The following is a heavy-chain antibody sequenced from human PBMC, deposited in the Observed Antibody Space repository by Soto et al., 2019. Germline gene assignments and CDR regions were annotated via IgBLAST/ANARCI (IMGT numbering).Heavy chain of an antibody. CDR3: ARDHGYCESTTCFQPFAI. CDR2: IIPFLGII. V-gene: IGHV1-69*08. D-gene: IGHD2-2*03. Sequence: QVQLVQSGAEVKKPGSSVKVSCKASGGTFSTYTISWVRQAPGQGLEWMGRIIPFLGIINYAEKFHDRVTITADKSTTTVYMELSSLRPEDTAVYHCARDHGYCESTTCFQPFAIWGQGTMVTVSS. CDR1: GGTFSTYT. J-gene: IGHJ3*02.